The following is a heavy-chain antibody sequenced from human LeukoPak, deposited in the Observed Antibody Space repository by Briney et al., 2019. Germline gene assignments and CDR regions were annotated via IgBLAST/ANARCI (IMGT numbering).Heavy chain of an antibody. CDR2: IYYSGST. Sequence: SETLSPTCTVSGGSISSYYWSWIRQPPGKGLEWIGYIYYSGSTNYNPSLKSRVTISVDTSKNQFSLKLSSVTAADTAVYYCAREGYSSSWYGVGPDYYYYYMDVWGKGTTVTISS. V-gene: IGHV4-59*01. CDR1: GGSISSYY. CDR3: AREGYSSSWYGVGPDYYYYYMDV. J-gene: IGHJ6*03. D-gene: IGHD6-13*01.